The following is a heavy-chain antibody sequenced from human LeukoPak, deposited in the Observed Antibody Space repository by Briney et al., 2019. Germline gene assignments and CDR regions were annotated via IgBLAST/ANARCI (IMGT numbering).Heavy chain of an antibody. CDR3: ARDGYNLDTFDI. D-gene: IGHD5-24*01. Sequence: PGGSLRLSCAASGFTFSSYWMHWVRQAPGKGLVWVSRTNSDGSSTTYADSVEGRFTISRDNAKNTLYLQMNSLRAEDTAVYHCARDGYNLDTFDIWGQGTMVTVSS. J-gene: IGHJ3*02. CDR1: GFTFSSYW. V-gene: IGHV3-74*01. CDR2: TNSDGSST.